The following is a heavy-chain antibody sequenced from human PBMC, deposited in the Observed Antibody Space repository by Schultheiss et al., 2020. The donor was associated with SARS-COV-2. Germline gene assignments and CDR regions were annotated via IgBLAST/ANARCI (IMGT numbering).Heavy chain of an antibody. CDR1: GFTFSSYI. J-gene: IGHJ5*02. V-gene: IGHV3-21*01. Sequence: GGSLRLSCAASGFTFSSYIMNWVRQAPGKGLEWVSSITSSSSYIYHADSVKGRFTISRDNAKNALYLQMNSLRAEDTAVYYCARNRGAGGLDWFDPWGQGNLVTGSS. CDR2: ITSSSSYI. D-gene: IGHD4-23*01. CDR3: ARNRGAGGLDWFDP.